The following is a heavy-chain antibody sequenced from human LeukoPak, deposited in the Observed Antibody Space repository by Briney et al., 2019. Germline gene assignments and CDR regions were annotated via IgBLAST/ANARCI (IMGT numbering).Heavy chain of an antibody. CDR3: ARHLRGFSYGSFDYYYYMDV. J-gene: IGHJ6*03. CDR2: TT. D-gene: IGHD5-18*01. Sequence: TTNYNPSLKSRVTISVDTSKNQFSLKLSSVTAADTAVYYCARHLRGFSYGSFDYYYYMDVWGKGTTVTVSS. V-gene: IGHV4-59*08.